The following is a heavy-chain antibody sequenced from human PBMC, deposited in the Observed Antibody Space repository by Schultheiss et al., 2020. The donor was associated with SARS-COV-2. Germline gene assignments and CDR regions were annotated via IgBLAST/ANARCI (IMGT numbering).Heavy chain of an antibody. CDR1: GGSFSGYY. V-gene: IGHV4-34*09. Sequence: SQTLSLTCAVYGGSFSGYYWSWIRQSPGKGLEWIGEINHSGSTNYNPSLKSRVTISVDTSKNQFSLKLSSVTAADTAVYYCARSYSGYLDYYYYGMDVWGQGTTVTVSS. CDR2: INHSGST. CDR3: ARSYSGYLDYYYYGMDV. D-gene: IGHD3-22*01. J-gene: IGHJ6*02.